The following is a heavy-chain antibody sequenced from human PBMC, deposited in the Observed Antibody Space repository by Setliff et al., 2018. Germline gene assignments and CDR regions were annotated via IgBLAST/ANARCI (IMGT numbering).Heavy chain of an antibody. D-gene: IGHD4-4*01. CDR1: GGSIRSGNDL. V-gene: IGHV4-30-4*01. CDR2: ISAYTGRA. J-gene: IGHJ3*02. Sequence: PSETLFLTCTVSGGSIRSGNDLWSWLRQSPGKGLEWIAYISAYTGRAYYNPSLQSRAALSADTSKSQFSLRLTSVTAADTAVYYCAREVIDPVSSDAFDIWGQGRMVTVSS. CDR3: AREVIDPVSSDAFDI.